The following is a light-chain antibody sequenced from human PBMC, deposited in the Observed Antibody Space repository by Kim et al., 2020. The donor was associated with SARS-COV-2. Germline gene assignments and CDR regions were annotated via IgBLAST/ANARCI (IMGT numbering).Light chain of an antibody. Sequence: EIVLTQSPGTLSLFPGERATISCRASQSVSDTYLAWYQQRPGQAPRLLIYGASSRATGIPDRFSGRGSGTDFTLTISRLEPEDFAGYYCQQLDNSVWTFGQGTKVDIK. CDR3: QQLDNSVWT. J-gene: IGKJ1*01. CDR2: GAS. CDR1: QSVSDTY. V-gene: IGKV3-20*01.